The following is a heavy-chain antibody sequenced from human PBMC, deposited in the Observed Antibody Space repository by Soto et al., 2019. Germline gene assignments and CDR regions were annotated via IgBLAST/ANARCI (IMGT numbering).Heavy chain of an antibody. D-gene: IGHD5-18*01. CDR2: IYYSGST. Sequence: QLQLQESGPGLVKPSETLSLTCTVSGGSISSSSYYWGWIRQPPGKGLEWIGSIYYSGSTYYNPSLMSRVTISVDTSKNQFSRKLSSVTAADTAVYYCASTWIQLWLRTQNWFDPWGQGTLVTVSS. V-gene: IGHV4-39*01. J-gene: IGHJ5*02. CDR1: GGSISSSSYY. CDR3: ASTWIQLWLRTQNWFDP.